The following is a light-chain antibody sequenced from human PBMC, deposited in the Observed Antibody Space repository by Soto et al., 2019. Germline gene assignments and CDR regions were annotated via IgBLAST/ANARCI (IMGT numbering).Light chain of an antibody. CDR2: DAS. V-gene: IGKV1-5*01. Sequence: DIQMTQSPCTLSASVGDRVTITCRASQSLSNRLAWYQQKPGKAPKVLIYDASSLESGVPSRFSGSGSGTHFILTISSLQPDDFATYYCHYYSAVWTFGQGTKVDIK. CDR1: QSLSNR. J-gene: IGKJ1*01. CDR3: HYYSAVWT.